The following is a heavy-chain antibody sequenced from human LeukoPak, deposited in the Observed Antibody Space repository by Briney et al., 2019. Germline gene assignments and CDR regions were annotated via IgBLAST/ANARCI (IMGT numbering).Heavy chain of an antibody. V-gene: IGHV1-69*13. J-gene: IGHJ4*02. CDR2: IIPIFGTA. Sequence: SVKVSCKTSGYTFTSYAVHWVRQAPGQGLEWMGGIIPIFGTANYAQKFQGRVTITADESTSTAYMELSSLRSEDTAVYYCAGGELEGTYDYWGQGTLVTVSS. CDR1: GYTFTSYA. CDR3: AGGELEGTYDY. D-gene: IGHD3-16*01.